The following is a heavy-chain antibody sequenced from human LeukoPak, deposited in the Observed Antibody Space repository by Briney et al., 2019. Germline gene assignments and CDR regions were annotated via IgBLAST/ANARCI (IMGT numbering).Heavy chain of an antibody. D-gene: IGHD6-19*01. CDR3: ASYPRYSSSPRFDY. CDR1: GYTFTGQD. V-gene: IGHV1-2*02. CDR2: INPNTGDT. Sequence: GASVKVSCKASGYTFTGQDMHWVRQAPGQGLEWMGWINPNTGDTNYAQKFQGRVTMTRDTTISTAYMELSRLTSDDTAVYYCASYPRYSSSPRFDYWGQGTLVTVSS. J-gene: IGHJ4*02.